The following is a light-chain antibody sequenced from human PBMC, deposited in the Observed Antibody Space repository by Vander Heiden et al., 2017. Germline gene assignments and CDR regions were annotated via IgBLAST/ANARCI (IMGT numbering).Light chain of an antibody. CDR3: SSYTTSSTYV. Sequence: QSTLPQLASVSGSPGQSIPISCTGTSSHVGYTYVSWYHQHLAKVPKLTIYDVNNRPSGISSRISGSKSGNTASLTISGLQAGDEADYYCSSYTTSSTYVFGTGTKVTVL. CDR1: SSHVGYTY. CDR2: DVN. J-gene: IGLJ1*01. V-gene: IGLV2-14*03.